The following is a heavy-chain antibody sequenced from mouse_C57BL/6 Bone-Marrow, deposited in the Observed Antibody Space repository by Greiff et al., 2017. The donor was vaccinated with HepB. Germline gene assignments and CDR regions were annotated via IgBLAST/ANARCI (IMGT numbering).Heavy chain of an antibody. CDR2: ISNGGGST. CDR1: GFTFSDYY. Sequence: EVKLMESGGGLVQPGGSLKLSCAASGFTFSDYYMYWVRQTPEKRLEWVAYISNGGGSTYYPDTVKGRFTISRDNAKNTLYLQMSRLKSEDTAMYYCARHGGDYGWFAYWGQGTLVTVSA. CDR3: ARHGGDYGWFAY. J-gene: IGHJ3*01. V-gene: IGHV5-12*01. D-gene: IGHD2-4*01.